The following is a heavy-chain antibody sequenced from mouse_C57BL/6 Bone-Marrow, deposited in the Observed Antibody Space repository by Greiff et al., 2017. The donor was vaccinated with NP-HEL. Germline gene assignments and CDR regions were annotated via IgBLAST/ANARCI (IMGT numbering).Heavy chain of an antibody. CDR1: GYTFTSYW. D-gene: IGHD1-1*01. V-gene: IGHV1-50*01. CDR3: ARSFITTVVAFYWYFDV. J-gene: IGHJ1*03. CDR2: IDPSDSYT. Sequence: QVQLQQPGAELVKPGASVKLSCKASGYTFTSYWMQWVKQRPGQGLEWIGEIDPSDSYTNYNQKFKGKATLTVDTSSSTAYMQLSSLTSEDSAVYYCARSFITTVVAFYWYFDVWGTGTTVTVSS.